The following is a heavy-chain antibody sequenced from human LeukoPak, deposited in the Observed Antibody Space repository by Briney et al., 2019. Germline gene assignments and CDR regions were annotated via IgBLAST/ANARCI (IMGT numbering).Heavy chain of an antibody. Sequence: GGSLRLSCSASGFTFSNYAMHWVRQAPGKGLEYVSAIGSNGGSAYFADSVKGRFTISRDNSKNTVYLQMSSLSAEDTAVYYCVKDSYCSSTSCYATFDIWGQGTMVTVSS. CDR2: IGSNGGSA. D-gene: IGHD2-2*01. V-gene: IGHV3-64D*06. J-gene: IGHJ3*02. CDR3: VKDSYCSSTSCYATFDI. CDR1: GFTFSNYA.